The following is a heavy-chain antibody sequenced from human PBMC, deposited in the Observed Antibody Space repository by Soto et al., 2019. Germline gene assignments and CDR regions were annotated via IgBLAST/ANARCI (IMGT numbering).Heavy chain of an antibody. V-gene: IGHV4-59*01. J-gene: IGHJ6*02. D-gene: IGHD2-21*01. CDR1: GGSISTYY. CDR2: IHYSGDT. CDR3: ARQVTIVTSYYYYPLDV. Sequence: AETLSLTCTVSGGSISTYYWNWIRQPPGKGLEWIGYIHYSGDTYYNPSLKSRVIISLDTSKNQFSLRLGSVTAADTAVYYCARQVTIVTSYYYYPLDVWGQGTTVTVSS.